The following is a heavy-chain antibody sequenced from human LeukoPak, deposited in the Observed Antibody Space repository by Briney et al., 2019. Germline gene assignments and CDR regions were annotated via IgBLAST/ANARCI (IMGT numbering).Heavy chain of an antibody. V-gene: IGHV4-59*08. CDR1: GGSIGSDY. D-gene: IGHD6-19*01. CDR2: IYYTGGT. Sequence: PSETLSLTCTVSGGSIGSDYWTWIRQPPGKGLEYIGYIYYTGGTNYNPSLKSRDTISVDTSKNQFSLKLSSVTAADTAVYFCAKYGNSGWVIDNWGQGTLVTVSS. J-gene: IGHJ4*02. CDR3: AKYGNSGWVIDN.